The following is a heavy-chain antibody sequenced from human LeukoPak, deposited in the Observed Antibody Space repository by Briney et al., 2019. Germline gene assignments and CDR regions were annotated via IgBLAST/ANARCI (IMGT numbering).Heavy chain of an antibody. D-gene: IGHD5-18*01. V-gene: IGHV3-21*01. CDR3: ARGAAMRW. CDR2: ISSSSSYI. Sequence: GGSLRLSCAASGFTFSSCGMHWVRQAPGKGLEWVSSISSSSSYIYYADSVKGRFTISRDNAKNSLYLQMNSLRAEDTAVYYCARGAAMRWWGQGTLVTVSS. CDR1: GFTFSSCG. J-gene: IGHJ4*02.